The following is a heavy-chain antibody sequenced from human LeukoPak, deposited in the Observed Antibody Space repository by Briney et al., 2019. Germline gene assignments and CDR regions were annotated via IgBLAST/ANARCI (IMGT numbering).Heavy chain of an antibody. CDR3: ARALVVAARTYFFDY. D-gene: IGHD2-15*01. CDR1: GYTFTTYA. V-gene: IGHV7-4-1*02. J-gene: IGHJ4*02. Sequence: ASVKVSCKASGYTFTTYAMNWVRPAPGQGLEWMGWINTNTGNPTYAQGFTGRFVFSLDTSVSTAYLQISSLKAEDTAVYYCARALVVAARTYFFDYWGQGTPVTVSS. CDR2: INTNTGNP.